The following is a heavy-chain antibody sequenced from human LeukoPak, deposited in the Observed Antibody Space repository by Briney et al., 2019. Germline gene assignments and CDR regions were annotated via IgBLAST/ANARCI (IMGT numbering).Heavy chain of an antibody. CDR1: GFTFSSYA. J-gene: IGHJ5*02. D-gene: IGHD5-18*01. V-gene: IGHV3-23*01. Sequence: SGGSLRLSCAASGFTFSSYAMSWVRQAPGKGLEWVSAISGSGGSTYYADSVKGRFTISRDNSKNTLYLQMNSLRAEDTAVYYCAKGGYSYGYVYNWFDPWGQGTLVTVSS. CDR2: ISGSGGST. CDR3: AKGGYSYGYVYNWFDP.